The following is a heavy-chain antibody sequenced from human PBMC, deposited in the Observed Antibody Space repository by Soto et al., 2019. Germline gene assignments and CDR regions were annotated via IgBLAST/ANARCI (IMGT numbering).Heavy chain of an antibody. J-gene: IGHJ6*02. CDR1: GFTFSSYG. Sequence: GGSLRLSCAASGFTFSSYGMHWVRQAPGKGLEWVAVIWYDGSNKYYADSVKGRFTISRDNSKNTLYLQMNSLRAEGTAVYYCARDHTLWNDNYGMDVWGQGTTVTVSS. D-gene: IGHD1-1*01. V-gene: IGHV3-33*01. CDR2: IWYDGSNK. CDR3: ARDHTLWNDNYGMDV.